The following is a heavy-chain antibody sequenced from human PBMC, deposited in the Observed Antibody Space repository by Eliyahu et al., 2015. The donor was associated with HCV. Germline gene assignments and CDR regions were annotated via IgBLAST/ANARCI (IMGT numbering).Heavy chain of an antibody. V-gene: IGHV1-18*04. CDR3: AGKLFSTGWYDY. J-gene: IGHJ4*02. CDR1: GYTFTGFE. D-gene: IGHD6-19*01. CDR2: ISADSGDT. Sequence: QVQLVQSGTELKKPGASVQVSCEASGYTFTGFEFTWVRQAPGQGLEWVGWISADSGDTIYAQKFQGRVTMTTDTFMSTASMEVRSLRSDDTAVYYCAGKLFSTGWYDYWGQGTLVTVSS.